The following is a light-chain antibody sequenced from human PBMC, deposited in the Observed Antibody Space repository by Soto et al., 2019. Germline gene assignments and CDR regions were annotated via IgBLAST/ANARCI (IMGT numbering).Light chain of an antibody. CDR2: GAS. J-gene: IGKJ1*01. CDR1: QSVSSSY. CDR3: QQYGSSLKWT. Sequence: NVLTQSPVTLSLSPGERTPLSCSASQSVSSSYLAWYQQKPGQAPRLLIYGASSRATGIPDRFSGSGSGTDFTLTISRLEPEDFAVYYCQQYGSSLKWTFGQGSKVDI. V-gene: IGKV3-20*01.